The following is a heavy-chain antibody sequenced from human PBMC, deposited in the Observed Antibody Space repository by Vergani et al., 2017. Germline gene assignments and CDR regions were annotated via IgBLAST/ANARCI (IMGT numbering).Heavy chain of an antibody. V-gene: IGHV3-49*03. J-gene: IGHJ3*02. Sequence: EVQLVESGGGLVQPGRSLRLSCTASGFTFGYYAMDWFRQAPGQGLEWVVGIKSKAYGQATRDAASVKGRFTISRDDSKSIANLQMNNLQTEDTAMYYCVIVKGSNWNDHLYDIWGQGTLVTVSS. CDR2: IKSKAYGQAT. CDR1: GFTFGYYA. CDR3: VIVKGSNWNDHLYDI. D-gene: IGHD1-1*01.